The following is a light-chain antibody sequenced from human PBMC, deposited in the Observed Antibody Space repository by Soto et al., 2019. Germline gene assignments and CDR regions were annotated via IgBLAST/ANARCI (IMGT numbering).Light chain of an antibody. CDR2: RTS. J-gene: IGKJ4*01. V-gene: IGKV3-15*01. CDR3: QQYNNWPRAT. Sequence: EIVMTQSPATRSVSPGERATLSCGASQSISSNLAWYQQKPGQAPRLLMFRTSSRATGFPARFSGSGSGTEFNLTISSLQSEDFGVYYCQQYNNWPRATFGGGTKVDI. CDR1: QSISSN.